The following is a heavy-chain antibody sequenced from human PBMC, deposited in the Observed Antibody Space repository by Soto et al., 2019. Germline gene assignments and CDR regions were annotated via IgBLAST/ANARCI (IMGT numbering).Heavy chain of an antibody. Sequence: SETLSLTCTVSGGSISSSSYYWGWIRQPPGKGLEWIGSIYYSGSTYYNPSLKSRVTISVDTSKNQFSLKLSSVTAADTAVYYCARTAYKTLRYGPSFWRNWFDPWGQGTLVTVSS. CDR1: GGSISSSSYY. CDR2: IYYSGST. CDR3: ARTAYKTLRYGPSFWRNWFDP. D-gene: IGHD3-3*01. V-gene: IGHV4-39*01. J-gene: IGHJ5*02.